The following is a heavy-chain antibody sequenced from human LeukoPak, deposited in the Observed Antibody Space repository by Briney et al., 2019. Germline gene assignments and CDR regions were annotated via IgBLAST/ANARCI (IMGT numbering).Heavy chain of an antibody. J-gene: IGHJ4*02. CDR2: IHPGGTI. CDR1: RLTVSSKY. D-gene: IGHD6-19*01. Sequence: PGGSLRHSSAASRLTVSSKYMGWVRQAPGKGLEWVSVIHPGGTIYYADSVKGTFTISRDNSKNTLYLEMNTLRVEDTAVYYCAMYSSAWYAVYWGQGTLVTVSS. CDR3: AMYSSAWYAVY. V-gene: IGHV3-66*01.